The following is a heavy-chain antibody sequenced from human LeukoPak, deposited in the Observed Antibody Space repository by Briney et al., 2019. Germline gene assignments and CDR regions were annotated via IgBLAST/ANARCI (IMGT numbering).Heavy chain of an antibody. D-gene: IGHD1-26*01. CDR3: AGGPWDFDF. Sequence: GGSLRLSCAASGFTFSSYSMNWVRPAPGKGLEWVSVIYIGGGTYYTDSVKGRFTISRDNSKNTLYLQMNSLRAEDTAVYYCAGGPWDFDFWGQGTQVTVSS. J-gene: IGHJ4*02. CDR1: GFTFSSYS. V-gene: IGHV3-66*01. CDR2: IYIGGGT.